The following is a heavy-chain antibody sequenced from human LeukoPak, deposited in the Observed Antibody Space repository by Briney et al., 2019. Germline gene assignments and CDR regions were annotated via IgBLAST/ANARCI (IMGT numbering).Heavy chain of an antibody. V-gene: IGHV1-69*05. J-gene: IGHJ4*02. Sequence: SVKVSCKASGGTFSGYAISWVRQAPGQGLEWMGRIIPIFGTANYAQKFQGRVTITTDESTSTAYMELSSLRSEDTAVYYCARDRDGYNWVDFDYWAREPWSPSPQ. CDR1: GGTFSGYA. CDR3: ARDRDGYNWVDFDY. CDR2: IIPIFGTA. D-gene: IGHD5-24*01.